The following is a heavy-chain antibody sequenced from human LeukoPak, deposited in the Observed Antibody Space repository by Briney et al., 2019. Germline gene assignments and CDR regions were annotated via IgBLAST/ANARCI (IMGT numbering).Heavy chain of an antibody. CDR1: GYTFTGYY. V-gene: IGHV1-2*06. CDR2: INPNSGGT. Sequence: GASVKVSCKASGYTFTGYYMHWVRQAPGQGLEWMGRINPNSGGTNYAQKFQGRVTMTRDTSISTAYMGLSRLRSDDTAVYYCAGDLPYYDSSGYYGENFDYWGQGTLVTVSS. D-gene: IGHD3-22*01. J-gene: IGHJ4*02. CDR3: AGDLPYYDSSGYYGENFDY.